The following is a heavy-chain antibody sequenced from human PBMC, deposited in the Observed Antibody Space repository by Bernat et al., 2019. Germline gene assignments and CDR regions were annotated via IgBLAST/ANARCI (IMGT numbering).Heavy chain of an antibody. CDR1: GFTFSSYA. D-gene: IGHD3-3*01. Sequence: EVQLVESGGGLGQPGGSLRLSCAASGFTFSSYAMSWVRQAPGRGLEWDSSIGGSGARTYYADSVKGRFTISRDNSKNTLYLEMNSLRAEDTAVYYCAKDSDFWSGYYAGYWGQGTLVTVSS. J-gene: IGHJ4*02. V-gene: IGHV3-23*04. CDR3: AKDSDFWSGYYAGY. CDR2: IGGSGART.